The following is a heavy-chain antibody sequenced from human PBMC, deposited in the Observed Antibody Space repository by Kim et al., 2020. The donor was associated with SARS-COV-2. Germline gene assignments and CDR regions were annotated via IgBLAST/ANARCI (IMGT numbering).Heavy chain of an antibody. J-gene: IGHJ4*02. V-gene: IGHV4-59*01. CDR2: T. CDR3: ARDRDGGSSSDY. D-gene: IGHD2-15*01. Sequence: TKYNPYLKSRVTISIHPSRNQFSLTLASVTSADTAMYYCARDRDGGSSSDYWGQGTLVSVSS.